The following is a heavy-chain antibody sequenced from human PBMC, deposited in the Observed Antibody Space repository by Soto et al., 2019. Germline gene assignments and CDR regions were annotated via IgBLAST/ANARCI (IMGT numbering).Heavy chain of an antibody. D-gene: IGHD5-12*01. CDR3: ARVMLSPGYSGYDWADYYYGMDV. CDR1: GFTFSSYS. CDR2: ISSSSSYI. V-gene: IGHV3-21*01. Sequence: PGGSLRLSCAASGFTFSSYSMNWVRQAPGKGLEWVSSISSSSSYIYYADSVKGRFTISRDNAKNSLYLQMNSLRAEDTAVYYCARVMLSPGYSGYDWADYYYGMDVWGQGTTVTVSS. J-gene: IGHJ6*02.